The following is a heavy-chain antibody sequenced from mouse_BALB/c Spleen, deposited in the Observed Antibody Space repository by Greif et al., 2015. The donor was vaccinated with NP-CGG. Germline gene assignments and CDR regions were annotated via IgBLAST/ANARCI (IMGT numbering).Heavy chain of an antibody. V-gene: IGHV14-3*02. Sequence: VQLKESGAELVKPGAPVKLSCTASGFNIKDTYMHWVKQRPEQGLEWIGRIDPANDNTKYDPKFQGKATITADTSSNTAYLQLSSLTSEDTAVYYCARSTYYYGSIYAMDYWGQGTSVTVSS. CDR3: ARSTYYYGSIYAMDY. D-gene: IGHD1-1*01. J-gene: IGHJ4*01. CDR1: GFNIKDTY. CDR2: IDPANDNT.